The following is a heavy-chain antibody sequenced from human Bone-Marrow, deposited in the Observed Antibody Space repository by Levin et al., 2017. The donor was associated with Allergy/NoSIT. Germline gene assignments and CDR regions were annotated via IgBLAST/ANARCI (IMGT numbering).Heavy chain of an antibody. D-gene: IGHD3-16*01. CDR2: ISAYNGNT. J-gene: IGHJ4*02. CDR1: GYTFTSYG. Sequence: GESLKISCKASGYTFTSYGISWVRQAPGQGLEWMGWISAYNGNTNYAQKLQGRVTMTTDTSTSTAYMELRSLRSDDTAVYYCARNYRGTVPDYWGQGTLVTVSS. V-gene: IGHV1-18*01. CDR3: ARNYRGTVPDY.